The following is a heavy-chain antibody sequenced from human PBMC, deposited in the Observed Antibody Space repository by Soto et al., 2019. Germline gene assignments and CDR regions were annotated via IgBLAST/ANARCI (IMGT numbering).Heavy chain of an antibody. CDR2: ISGSGSTI. J-gene: IGHJ6*02. D-gene: IGHD3-22*01. Sequence: GGSLRLSCAASGFTFSGYEMNWVRQAPGKGLEWVSYISGSGSTIYYADSVKGRFTISRDNAKDSLYLQMNSLGAEDTAVYYCAREVVVFGVIIPTPMDVWGQGTTVTVSS. V-gene: IGHV3-48*03. CDR3: AREVVVFGVIIPTPMDV. CDR1: GFTFSGYE.